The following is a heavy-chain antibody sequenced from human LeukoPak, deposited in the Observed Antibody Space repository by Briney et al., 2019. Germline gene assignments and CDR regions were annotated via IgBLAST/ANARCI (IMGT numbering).Heavy chain of an antibody. J-gene: IGHJ4*02. D-gene: IGHD3-10*01. Sequence: ASVKVSCKASGGTFSSYAISWVRQAPAQGLEWMGRIIPILGIANYAQKFQGRVTITADKSTSTAYMELSSLRSEDTAVYYCARDRGGWLQRSYYFDYWGQGTLVTVSS. CDR3: ARDRGGWLQRSYYFDY. CDR2: IIPILGIA. V-gene: IGHV1-69*04. CDR1: GGTFSSYA.